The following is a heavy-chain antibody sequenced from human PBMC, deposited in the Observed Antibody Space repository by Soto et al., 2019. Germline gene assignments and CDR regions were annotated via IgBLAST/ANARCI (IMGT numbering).Heavy chain of an antibody. CDR2: IYYSGST. CDR1: GGSISSGGYY. D-gene: IGHD2-2*01. V-gene: IGHV4-31*03. J-gene: IGHJ2*01. Sequence: QVQLQESGPGLVKPSQTLSLTCTVSGGSISSGGYYWSWIRQHPGKGLEWIGYIYYSGSTYYNPSLKSRVTLSVDTSKNQFSLKLSSVTAADPAVYYCARGAKLGYCISTSCWAFDLWGRGTLVTVSS. CDR3: ARGAKLGYCISTSCWAFDL.